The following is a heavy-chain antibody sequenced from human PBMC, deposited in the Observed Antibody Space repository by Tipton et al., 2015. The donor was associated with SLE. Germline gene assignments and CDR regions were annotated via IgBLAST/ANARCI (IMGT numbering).Heavy chain of an antibody. CDR2: ISSGSSTI. J-gene: IGHJ4*02. V-gene: IGHV3-48*01. CDR1: GFTFSSYS. Sequence: SLRLSCVASGFTFSSYSMNWVRQAPGKGLEWLSYISSGSSTINYADSVKGRFTISRDNAKNTLYLQMSSLKAEDTAVYYCAKITPPEDYWGQGILVTVSS. CDR3: AKITPPEDY. D-gene: IGHD3-16*01.